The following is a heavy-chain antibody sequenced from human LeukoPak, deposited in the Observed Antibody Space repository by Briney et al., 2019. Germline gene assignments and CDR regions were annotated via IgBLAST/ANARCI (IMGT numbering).Heavy chain of an antibody. Sequence: GGSLRLSCAASGFTFSSYWMSWVRQAPGKGLEWVANIKQDGSEKYYVDSVKGRFTISRDNAKNSLYLQMNSLRAEDTAVYYCASSKWELLEYFDYRGQGTLVTVSS. D-gene: IGHD1-26*01. CDR2: IKQDGSEK. J-gene: IGHJ4*02. CDR1: GFTFSSYW. V-gene: IGHV3-7*01. CDR3: ASSKWELLEYFDY.